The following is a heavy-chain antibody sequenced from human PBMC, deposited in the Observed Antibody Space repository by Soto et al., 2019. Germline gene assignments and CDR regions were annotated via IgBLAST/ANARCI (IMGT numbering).Heavy chain of an antibody. Sequence: EVQLLESGGGLVQPGGSLRLSCAASGFTFSSYAMSWVRQAPGKGLEWVSGISNSGGVTYYADSVKGRFTLSRDNSNNTLYLQMNSLRADDTAVYYCANRVYHGDLDYWGQGTLVTVSS. CDR3: ANRVYHGDLDY. CDR2: ISNSGGVT. CDR1: GFTFSSYA. J-gene: IGHJ4*02. D-gene: IGHD2-2*01. V-gene: IGHV3-23*01.